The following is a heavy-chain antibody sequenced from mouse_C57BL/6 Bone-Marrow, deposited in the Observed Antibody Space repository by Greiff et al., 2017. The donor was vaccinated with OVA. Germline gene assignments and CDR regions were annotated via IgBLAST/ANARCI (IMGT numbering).Heavy chain of an antibody. CDR1: GFTFSSYG. J-gene: IGHJ2*01. Sequence: EVQLVESGGDLVKPGGSLKLSCAASGFTFSSYGMSWVRQTPDKRLEWVATISSGGSYTYYTDSVKGRFTLSRDNAKNTLYLQMSSLKSEDTAMYYCARHYSNYVDYWGQGTTLTVSS. D-gene: IGHD2-5*01. CDR2: ISSGGSYT. CDR3: ARHYSNYVDY. V-gene: IGHV5-6*01.